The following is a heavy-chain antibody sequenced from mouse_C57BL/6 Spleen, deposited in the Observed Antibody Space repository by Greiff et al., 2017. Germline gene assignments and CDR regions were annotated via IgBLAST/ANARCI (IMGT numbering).Heavy chain of an antibody. CDR2: IWSDGST. CDR1: GFSLTSYG. D-gene: IGHD1-1*01. J-gene: IGHJ1*03. Sequence: VMLVESGPGLVAPSQSLSITCTVSGFSLTSYGVHWVRQPPGKGLEWLVVIWSDGSTTYNSALKSRLSISKDNSKSQVFLKMNSLQTDDTAMYYCARTEDYYGSSDDWYFDVWGTGTTVTVSS. V-gene: IGHV2-6*03. CDR3: ARTEDYYGSSDDWYFDV.